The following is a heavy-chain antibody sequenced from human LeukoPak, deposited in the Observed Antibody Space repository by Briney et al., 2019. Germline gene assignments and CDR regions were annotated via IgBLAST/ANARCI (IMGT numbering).Heavy chain of an antibody. J-gene: IGHJ4*02. D-gene: IGHD3-16*02. Sequence: PGGSLRLSCAASGFTFSSYSMNWVRQAPGKGLEWVSSISSSSSYIYYADSVKGRFTISRDNAKNSLYLQMNSLRAEDTAVYYCASNGYDYVWGGYRNDYWGQGTLVTVSS. V-gene: IGHV3-21*01. CDR1: GFTFSSYS. CDR3: ASNGYDYVWGGYRNDY. CDR2: ISSSSSYI.